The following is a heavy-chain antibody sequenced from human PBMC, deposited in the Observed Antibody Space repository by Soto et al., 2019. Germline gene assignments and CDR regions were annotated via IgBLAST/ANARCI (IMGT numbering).Heavy chain of an antibody. CDR2: INHSGST. D-gene: IGHD3-22*01. CDR1: GGSFSFYY. CDR3: AIRFNDSSGYYLFYFDS. Sequence: QVQLHQWGAGLLKPSETLSLTCAVSGGSFSFYYWSWIRQPPGKELEWIGEINHSGSTNYNSSLTSRVTISVDTSKNQFSLKLSSVTVADTAVYYCAIRFNDSSGYYLFYFDSWGQGTLVTVSS. J-gene: IGHJ4*02. V-gene: IGHV4-34*01.